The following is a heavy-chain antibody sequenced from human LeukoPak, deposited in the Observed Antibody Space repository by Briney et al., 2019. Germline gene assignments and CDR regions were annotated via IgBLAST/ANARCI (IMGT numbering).Heavy chain of an antibody. D-gene: IGHD3-22*01. J-gene: IGHJ4*02. CDR2: IIPDGGGT. CDR3: ARGDRWLLRLFDY. V-gene: IGHV1-46*01. Sequence: ASVKVSCKASGYTFTNYYMHWVRQAPGQGLEWMGLIIPDGGGTTYAQKFQGRVTMTRDTSTSTVYMELSSLRSEDTAVYYCARGDRWLLRLFDYWGQGTLVTVSS. CDR1: GYTFTNYY.